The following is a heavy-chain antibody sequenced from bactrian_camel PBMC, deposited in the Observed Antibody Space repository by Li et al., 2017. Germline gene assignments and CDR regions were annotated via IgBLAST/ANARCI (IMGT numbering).Heavy chain of an antibody. CDR1: GYTFSSNC. CDR2: IYTENRST. CDR3: AADAIVQYKNYDC. J-gene: IGHJ4*01. V-gene: IGHV3-2*01. Sequence: HVQLVESGGGSVQPGGSLRLSCVVSGYTFSSNCMGWFRQAPGKEREQVATIYTENRSTDYADSVKGRFTISQDNAENTLYLQMNNLKPEDTAVYHCAADAIVQYKNYDCWGRGTQVTVS.